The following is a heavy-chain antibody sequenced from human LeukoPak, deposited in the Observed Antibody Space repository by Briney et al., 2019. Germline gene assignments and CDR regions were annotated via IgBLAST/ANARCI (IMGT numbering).Heavy chain of an antibody. CDR2: INPNSGGT. D-gene: IGHD3-10*01. J-gene: IGHJ4*02. CDR3: ATGGRGGYYYGSGTDY. CDR1: GYTFTAYY. V-gene: IGHV1-2*02. Sequence: ASVKVSCKASGYTFTAYYMHWVRQAPGQGLEWMGWINPNSGGTIYAQKFQGRVTMTEDTSTDTAYMELSSLRSEDTAVYYCATGGRGGYYYGSGTDYWGQGTLVTVSS.